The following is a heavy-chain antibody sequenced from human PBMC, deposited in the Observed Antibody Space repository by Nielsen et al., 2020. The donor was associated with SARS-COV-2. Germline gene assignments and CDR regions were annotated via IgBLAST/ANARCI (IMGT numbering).Heavy chain of an antibody. CDR1: GFTFSYYT. J-gene: IGHJ6*03. D-gene: IGHD5-18*01. V-gene: IGHV3-33*08. Sequence: GESLKISCAASGFTFSYYTMHWVRQAPGKGLEWVAVIWYDGSNKYYADSVKGRFTISRDNSKNTLYLQMNSLRAEDTAVYYCARDPWIQLWSLYYYYYYMDVWGKGTTVTVSS. CDR2: IWYDGSNK. CDR3: ARDPWIQLWSLYYYYYYMDV.